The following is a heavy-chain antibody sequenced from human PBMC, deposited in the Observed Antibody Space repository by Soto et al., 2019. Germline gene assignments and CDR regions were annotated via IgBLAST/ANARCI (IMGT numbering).Heavy chain of an antibody. J-gene: IGHJ3*02. CDR2: IYSGGST. D-gene: IGHD2-2*01. CDR3: ARPSFLGRVPAAQGRAAFDI. V-gene: IGHV3-53*01. Sequence: HLGGSLRLSCAASGFTVSSNYMSWVRQAPGKGLEWVSVIYSGGSTYYADSVKGRFTISRDNSKNTLYLQMNSLRAEDTAVYYCARPSFLGRVPAAQGRAAFDIWGQGTMVTVSS. CDR1: GFTVSSNY.